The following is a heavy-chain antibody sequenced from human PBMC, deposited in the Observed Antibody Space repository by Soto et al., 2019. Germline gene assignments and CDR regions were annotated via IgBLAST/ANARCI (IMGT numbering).Heavy chain of an antibody. Sequence: QVQLVQSGAEVKKPGASVKVSCKASGYTFTSYGISWVRQAPGQGLEWMGWISAYNGNTNYAQKLQGRVTMTTDTSXXTXYXXLRSLRSDDTAVYYCARDHRYFDWRPTKVTGVCDYWGQGTLVTVSS. D-gene: IGHD3-9*01. V-gene: IGHV1-18*01. CDR1: GYTFTSYG. CDR2: ISAYNGNT. CDR3: ARDHRYFDWRPTKVTGVCDY. J-gene: IGHJ4*02.